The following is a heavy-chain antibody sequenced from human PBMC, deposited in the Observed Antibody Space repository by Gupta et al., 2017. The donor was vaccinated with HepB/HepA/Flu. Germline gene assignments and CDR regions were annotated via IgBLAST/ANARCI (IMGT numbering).Heavy chain of an antibody. CDR1: GFTIKNNY. Sequence: EVQLVESGGTLIQPGGSLRLSCAASGFTIKNNYMTWVRQAPGKGLEWVSIIYSGGSTYYADSVKGRFTISRDNSKNTLYLHMNGLKAEDTAIYYCARVSGELFYGSFDCWGQGTLVSVSS. CDR2: IYSGGST. D-gene: IGHD3-10*01. V-gene: IGHV3-53*01. CDR3: ARVSGELFYGSFDC. J-gene: IGHJ4*02.